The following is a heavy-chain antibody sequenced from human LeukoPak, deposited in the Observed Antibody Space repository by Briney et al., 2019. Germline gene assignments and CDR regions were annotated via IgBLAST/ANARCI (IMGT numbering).Heavy chain of an antibody. D-gene: IGHD2-15*01. CDR1: GGSISSGGYY. CDR3: ARSRPYCSGGSCSPFDP. V-gene: IGHV4-39*01. J-gene: IGHJ5*02. CDR2: INYSGNT. Sequence: PSETLSLTCTVSGGSISSGGYYWGWIRQPPGKGLEWIGNINYSGNTYYNPSLKSRVTISVDTSKNQISLKLSSVTAADTAVYYCARSRPYCSGGSCSPFDPWGQGTLATVSS.